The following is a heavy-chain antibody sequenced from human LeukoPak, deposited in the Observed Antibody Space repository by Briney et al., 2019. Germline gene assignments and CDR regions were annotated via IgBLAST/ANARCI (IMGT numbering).Heavy chain of an antibody. CDR3: ARGGYGEGASY. CDR2: INPSGGST. CDR1: GYTFTSYY. D-gene: IGHD4-17*01. J-gene: IGHJ4*02. V-gene: IGHV1-46*01. Sequence: AASVKVSCKASGYTFTSYYMHWVRQAPGQGLEWMGVINPSGGSTSYAQKFQGRVTMTRDMSTSTVYMELSSLRSEDTAVYYCARGGYGEGASYWGQGTLVTVSS.